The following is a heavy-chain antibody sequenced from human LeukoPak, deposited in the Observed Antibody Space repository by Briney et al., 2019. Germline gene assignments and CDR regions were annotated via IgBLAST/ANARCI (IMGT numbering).Heavy chain of an antibody. J-gene: IGHJ5*02. CDR3: AKVFYDSSGYYLDH. Sequence: GGSLRLSCAASGFTFDDYAMHWVRQAPGKGLEWVSGISWNSGSIGYADSVKGRFTISRDNAKNSLYLQMNSLRAEDTALYYCAKVFYDSSGYYLDHWGQGTLVTVSS. D-gene: IGHD3-22*01. CDR1: GFTFDDYA. V-gene: IGHV3-9*01. CDR2: ISWNSGSI.